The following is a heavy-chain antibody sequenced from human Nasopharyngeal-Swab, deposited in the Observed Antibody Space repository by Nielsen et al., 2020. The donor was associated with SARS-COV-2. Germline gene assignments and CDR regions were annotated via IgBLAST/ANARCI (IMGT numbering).Heavy chain of an antibody. Sequence: ASAKVSCKASGYTLTSYYMHWVRQAPGQGLEWMGIINPSGGSTSYAQKIQGRVTMTRDTSTSTVYMELSSLRSEDTAVYYCARPRYGGYEISPPNYWGQGTLVTVSS. CDR1: GYTLTSYY. CDR3: ARPRYGGYEISPPNY. J-gene: IGHJ4*02. V-gene: IGHV1-46*01. CDR2: INPSGGST. D-gene: IGHD5-12*01.